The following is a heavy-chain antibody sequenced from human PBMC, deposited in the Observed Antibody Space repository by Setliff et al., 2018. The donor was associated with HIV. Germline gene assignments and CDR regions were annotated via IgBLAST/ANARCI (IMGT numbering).Heavy chain of an antibody. CDR3: AKAPGSSWSSPLES. CDR1: GFSFSRYW. CDR2: IKEDGSEI. V-gene: IGHV3-7*03. D-gene: IGHD6-13*01. J-gene: IGHJ4*02. Sequence: QPGGSLRLSCTASGFSFSRYWMGWVRQAPGKGPEWVANIKEDGSEIYYGDSVKGRFTISRDNAKKSLHLQMNSLRAEDTALYYCAKAPGSSWSSPLESWGQGTLVTVSS.